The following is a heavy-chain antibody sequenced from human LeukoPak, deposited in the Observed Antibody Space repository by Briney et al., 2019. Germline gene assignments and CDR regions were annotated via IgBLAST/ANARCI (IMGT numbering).Heavy chain of an antibody. J-gene: IGHJ6*04. CDR3: ARDQRITMVRGVAPVYYYYGMDV. Sequence: GGSLRLSCAASGFTFSSYSKNWVRQAPGKGLEWVSVIYSGGSTYYADSVKGRFTISRNNSKNTLYLQMNSLRAEDTAVYYCARDQRITMVRGVAPVYYYYGMDVWGKGTTVTVSS. CDR1: GFTFSSYS. V-gene: IGHV3-53*01. D-gene: IGHD3-10*01. CDR2: IYSGGST.